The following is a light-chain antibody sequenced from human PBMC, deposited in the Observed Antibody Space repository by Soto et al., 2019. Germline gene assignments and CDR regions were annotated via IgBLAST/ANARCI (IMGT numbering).Light chain of an antibody. V-gene: IGLV2-11*01. CDR1: SSDVGGYSY. J-gene: IGLJ2*01. CDR2: DVS. CDR3: CSYAGSYTLV. Sequence: QSVLTQPRPVSGSPGQSVTISCTGTSSDVGGYSYVSWYQQHPGKAPKLMIYDVSKRPSGVPDRFSGSKSGNTASLTISGLQAEDEADYYCCSYAGSYTLVFGGGTKVTVL.